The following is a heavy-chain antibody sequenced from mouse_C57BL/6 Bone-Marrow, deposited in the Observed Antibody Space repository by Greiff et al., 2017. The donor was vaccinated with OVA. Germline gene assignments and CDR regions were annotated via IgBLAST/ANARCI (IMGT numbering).Heavy chain of an antibody. J-gene: IGHJ3*01. CDR2: IRSKSNNYAT. V-gene: IGHV10-1*01. CDR1: GFSFNTYA. Sequence: DVKLQESGGGLVQPKGSLKLSCAASGFSFNTYAMNWVRQAPGKGLEWVARIRSKSNNYATYYADSVKDRFTISRDDSESMLYLQMNNLKTEDTAMYYCVRGYGFAYWGQGTLVTVSA. D-gene: IGHD2-2*01. CDR3: VRGYGFAY.